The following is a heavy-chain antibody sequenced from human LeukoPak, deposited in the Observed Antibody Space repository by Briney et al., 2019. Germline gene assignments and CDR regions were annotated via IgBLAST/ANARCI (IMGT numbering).Heavy chain of an antibody. CDR1: GYTFTYYY. CDR3: ARDSHIAEVAYYFDY. J-gene: IGHJ4*02. Sequence: ASVKVSCKASGYTFTYYYMYWVRQAPGQGLEWMGYISVYSGNTNHAQKLQGRVTMTTDTSTSTAYMELRSLRSDDTAVYYCARDSHIAEVAYYFDYWGQGTLVSVSS. D-gene: IGHD2-21*01. CDR2: ISVYSGNT. V-gene: IGHV1-18*04.